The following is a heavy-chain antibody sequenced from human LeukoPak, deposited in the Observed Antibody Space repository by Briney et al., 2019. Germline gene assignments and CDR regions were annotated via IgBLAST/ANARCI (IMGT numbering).Heavy chain of an antibody. CDR3: ARDNPVLLIFDY. Sequence: GGSLRLSCAASGFTVSSNYMSWVRQAPGKGLEWVSVIYSGGSTYYADSVKGRFTISRDNSKNTLYLQMNSLRAEDTAVYYCARDNPVLLIFDYWGQGTLVTVSS. CDR1: GFTVSSNY. V-gene: IGHV3-66*01. CDR2: IYSGGST. D-gene: IGHD2/OR15-2a*01. J-gene: IGHJ4*02.